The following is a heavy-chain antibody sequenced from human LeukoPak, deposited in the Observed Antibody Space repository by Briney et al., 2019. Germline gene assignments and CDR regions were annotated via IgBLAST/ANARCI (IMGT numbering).Heavy chain of an antibody. CDR2: INEDGSST. CDR3: TTDTFGARDS. D-gene: IGHD3-10*01. Sequence: GGSLRLSCAASGYTFSRYWMHWVLQGPGKGLVWVSRINEDGSSTSYAESVRGRFTISRDNAKNTLYLQMNSLRAEDAAVYYCTTDTFGARDSWGQGTLVTVSS. V-gene: IGHV3-74*01. CDR1: GYTFSRYW. J-gene: IGHJ4*02.